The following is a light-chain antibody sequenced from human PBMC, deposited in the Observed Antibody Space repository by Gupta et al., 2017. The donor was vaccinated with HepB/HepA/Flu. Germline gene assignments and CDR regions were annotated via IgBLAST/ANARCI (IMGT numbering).Light chain of an antibody. CDR2: QAT. CDR1: QSIGSW. V-gene: IGKV1-5*03. J-gene: IGKJ4*01. CDR3: QQYNHYLFS. Sequence: DIQPTQSPSTLSASAGDEVTITCRASQSIGSWLAWYQQKPGKAPKVLISQATNLQTGVPSRFSGSGSGTEFTLTISSLQPDDFATYYCQQYNHYLFSFGGGTKVEIK.